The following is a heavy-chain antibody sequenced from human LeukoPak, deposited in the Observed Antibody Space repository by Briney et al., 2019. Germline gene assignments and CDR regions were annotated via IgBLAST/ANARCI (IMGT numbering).Heavy chain of an antibody. D-gene: IGHD3-22*01. CDR1: GFTFSSHA. J-gene: IGHJ4*02. CDR3: AKECYDRSGYCFDY. CDR2: INSDGSSA. V-gene: IGHV3-23*01. Sequence: GGSLRLSCAASGFTFSSHAMSWVRQAPGKGLEWVSGINSDGSSAYYADTVRGRFTIFRDNSKSDLLLQMNSLRAEDTAIYYCAKECYDRSGYCFDYWGQGALVVVSS.